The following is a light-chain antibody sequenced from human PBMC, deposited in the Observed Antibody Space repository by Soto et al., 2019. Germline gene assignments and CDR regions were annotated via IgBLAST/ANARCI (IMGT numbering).Light chain of an antibody. CDR2: KAS. V-gene: IGKV1-5*03. CDR1: QSISSW. J-gene: IGKJ1*01. Sequence: DIPMTQSPSTLSASVGDRVTITCRASQSISSWLAWYQQKPGKAPKLLIYKASSLESGVPSRFSGSGSGTEFTLTISSLQPDVFATYYCQQYNSYTWTFGQGTKVEIK. CDR3: QQYNSYTWT.